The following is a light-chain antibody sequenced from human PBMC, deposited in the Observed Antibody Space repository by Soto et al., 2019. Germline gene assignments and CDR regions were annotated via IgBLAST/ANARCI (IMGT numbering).Light chain of an antibody. CDR2: DAS. Sequence: EIVLTQSPGTLSLSPGERATLSCRASQSVSSSYLAWYQQKPGQAPRLLIYDASSRAPGTPDRISGSGSGTDFTLTISRLEPEDFAVYYCQHPPGTFGQGTKVEIK. V-gene: IGKV3-20*01. J-gene: IGKJ1*01. CDR3: QHPPGT. CDR1: QSVSSSY.